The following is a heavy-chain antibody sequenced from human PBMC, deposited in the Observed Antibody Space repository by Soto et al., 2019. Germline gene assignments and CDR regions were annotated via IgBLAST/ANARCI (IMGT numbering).Heavy chain of an antibody. CDR3: VRDSRTGCSSINCYMH. Sequence: QLQLRESGPGLVQPSGTLSLTCDVSGDSLTNNHWWSWVRQAPGKGLEWIGEIWHTGRPNYNPSLKSRVVISIDKFKKQFSLKLSSVTAADTAVYYCVRDSRTGCSSINCYMHWGQGTLVTVSS. V-gene: IGHV4-4*02. J-gene: IGHJ4*02. D-gene: IGHD2-15*01. CDR2: IWHTGRP. CDR1: GDSLTNNHW.